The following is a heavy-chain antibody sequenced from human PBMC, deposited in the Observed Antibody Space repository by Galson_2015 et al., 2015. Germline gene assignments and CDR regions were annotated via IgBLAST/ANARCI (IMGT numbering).Heavy chain of an antibody. V-gene: IGHV5-10-1*01. D-gene: IGHD7-27*01. CDR2: IDPSDSYT. CDR1: GYSFTSYW. CDR3: ARHPKSDGDSTSYYYYGMDV. Sequence: QSGAEVKKPGESLRISCKGSGYSFTSYWISWVRQMPGKGLEWMGRIDPSDSYTNYSPSFQGHVTISADKSISTAYLQWSSLKASDTAMYYCARHPKSDGDSTSYYYYGMDVWGQGTTVTVSS. J-gene: IGHJ6*02.